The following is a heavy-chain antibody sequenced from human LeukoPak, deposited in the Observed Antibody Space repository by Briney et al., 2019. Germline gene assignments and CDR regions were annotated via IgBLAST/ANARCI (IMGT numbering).Heavy chain of an antibody. Sequence: QAGGSLRLSCAASGFTLSRHWMHWVRQAPGKGLVWISRINSDASDTNYADFVKGRFTISRDNAKNTVYLQINSLRDEDTAVYYCARICSSTDCLIPDWGQGTLVTVSS. CDR2: INSDASDT. D-gene: IGHD2-2*01. CDR3: ARICSSTDCLIPD. V-gene: IGHV3-74*01. CDR1: GFTLSRHW. J-gene: IGHJ4*02.